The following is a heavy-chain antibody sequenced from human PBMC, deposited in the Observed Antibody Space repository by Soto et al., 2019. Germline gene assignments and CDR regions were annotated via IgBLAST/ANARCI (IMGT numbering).Heavy chain of an antibody. CDR1: GYIFTGYI. D-gene: IGHD2-21*02. V-gene: IGHV1-2*02. Sequence: ASVKVSCKASGYIFTGYIIHWLRQAPGQGLEWMGWVNPYGGGTHYAQKFQGRVTLTSDTSISTVYMELNSLKSDDTAVYYCTRHEAYCGGDCHKFDWFDPWSQGSLVTVSS. J-gene: IGHJ5*02. CDR2: VNPYGGGT. CDR3: TRHEAYCGGDCHKFDWFDP.